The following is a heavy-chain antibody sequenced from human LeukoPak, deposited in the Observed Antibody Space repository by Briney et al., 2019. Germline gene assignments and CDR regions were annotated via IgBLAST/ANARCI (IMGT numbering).Heavy chain of an antibody. Sequence: PSETLSLTCTVSGGSISSSSYYWGWIRQPPGKGLEWIGSIYYSGSTYYNPSLKSRVTISVDTSKNQSSLKLSSVTAADTAVYYCARATYYYGSGSYYPVYYYYMDVWGKGTTVTISS. D-gene: IGHD3-10*01. CDR1: GGSISSSSYY. CDR2: IYYSGST. CDR3: ARATYYYGSGSYYPVYYYYMDV. V-gene: IGHV4-39*01. J-gene: IGHJ6*03.